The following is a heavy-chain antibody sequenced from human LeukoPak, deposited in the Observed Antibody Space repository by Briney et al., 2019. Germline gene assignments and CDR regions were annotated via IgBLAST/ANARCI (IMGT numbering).Heavy chain of an antibody. J-gene: IGHJ5*02. Sequence: GRSLRLSCAASGFTFTTYGMSWVRQAPGKGLQWVSTISATGDNTYYADSVKGRFTISRDNSKNTLYLQMNSLRAEDTAVYYCAKGHRYDFWSGYLTPNWFDPWGQGTLVTVSS. CDR1: GFTFTTYG. D-gene: IGHD3-3*01. V-gene: IGHV3-23*01. CDR3: AKGHRYDFWSGYLTPNWFDP. CDR2: ISATGDNT.